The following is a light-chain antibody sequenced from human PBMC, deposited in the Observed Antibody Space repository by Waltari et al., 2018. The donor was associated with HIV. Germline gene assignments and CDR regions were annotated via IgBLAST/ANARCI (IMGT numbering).Light chain of an antibody. CDR2: GAA. CDR3: QQYNIRPRGNT. V-gene: IGKV3-15*01. J-gene: IGKJ2*01. CDR1: QGVGSN. Sequence: DIVMTQSPAILSVYQWERVTLSCRASQGVGSNLAWYHKRVGQAPRPLMYGAATRAAEIPVRFSGSGSGTDFTLTIDSLQSEDFATYYCQQYNIRPRGNTFGQGTKLQIK.